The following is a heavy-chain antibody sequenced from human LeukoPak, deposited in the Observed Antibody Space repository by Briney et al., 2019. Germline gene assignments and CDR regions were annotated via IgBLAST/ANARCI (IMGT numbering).Heavy chain of an antibody. V-gene: IGHV4-34*01. CDR3: ARWHSHGRYFDY. CDR2: INPRGST. Sequence: PSETLSLTCGVYGGSFSGYYWSWIRQPPGKGLEWIGEINPRGSTNYNPSLKSRVTLSADTSKNQFSLTLNSVTAADTAVYYCARWHSHGRYFDYWGQGALVTVSS. J-gene: IGHJ4*02. D-gene: IGHD1-26*01. CDR1: GGSFSGYY.